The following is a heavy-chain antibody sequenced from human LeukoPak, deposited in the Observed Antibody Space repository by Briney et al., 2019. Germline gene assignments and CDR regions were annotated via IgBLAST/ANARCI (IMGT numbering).Heavy chain of an antibody. Sequence: PGGSLRLSCAASGFTFSSYSMNWVRQAPGKGLEWVSSIRSSSSYIYYADSVKGRFTISRDNAKNSLYLQMNSLRAEDAAVYYCARDPPIAVAGVYFDYWGQGTLVTVSS. J-gene: IGHJ4*02. D-gene: IGHD6-19*01. CDR3: ARDPPIAVAGVYFDY. CDR1: GFTFSSYS. V-gene: IGHV3-21*01. CDR2: IRSSSSYI.